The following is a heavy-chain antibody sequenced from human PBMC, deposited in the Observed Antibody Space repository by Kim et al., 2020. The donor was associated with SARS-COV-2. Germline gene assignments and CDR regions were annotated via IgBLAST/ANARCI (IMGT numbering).Heavy chain of an antibody. CDR1: GFSVTANY. CDR2: VYSGDRT. D-gene: IGHD3-10*01. CDR3: AIVYGSGSYYFDN. J-gene: IGHJ4*02. Sequence: GGSLRFSCEPSGFSVTANYMSWVRQAPGKGLECVSVVYSGDRTFYADSVKGRFTSFRDISNNTMYLQMHSLRAEDTAIYYCAIVYGSGSYYFDNWGPGTVVTVSS. V-gene: IGHV3-66*01.